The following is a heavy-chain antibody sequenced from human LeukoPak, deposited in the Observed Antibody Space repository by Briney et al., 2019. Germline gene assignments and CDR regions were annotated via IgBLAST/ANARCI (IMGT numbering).Heavy chain of an antibody. Sequence: GGSLRLSCAASGFTFRSYSMNWVRQAPGKGLEWVSSISISSSYIYYADSVKGRFTISRDKAKNSLYLQVNSLRAEDTAVYFCARSDYCGGDCYSSLSNYWGQGTLVTVSS. V-gene: IGHV3-21*01. CDR3: ARSDYCGGDCYSSLSNY. CDR2: ISISSSYI. D-gene: IGHD2-21*02. J-gene: IGHJ4*02. CDR1: GFTFRSYS.